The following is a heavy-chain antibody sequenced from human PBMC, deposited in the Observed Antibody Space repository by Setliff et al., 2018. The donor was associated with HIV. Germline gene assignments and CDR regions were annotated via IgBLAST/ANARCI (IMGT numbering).Heavy chain of an antibody. CDR2: IYTSGST. CDR3: ARESYFYYFDY. Sequence: LSLTCTVSGGSISSGTYYWSWIRQPAGKGLEWIGRIYTSGSTNYNPSLKSRVTISVDTSKNQFSLKLSSVTAADAAVYYCARESYFYYFDYWGQGTLVTVSS. CDR1: GGSISSGTYY. V-gene: IGHV4-61*02. J-gene: IGHJ4*02. D-gene: IGHD3-10*01.